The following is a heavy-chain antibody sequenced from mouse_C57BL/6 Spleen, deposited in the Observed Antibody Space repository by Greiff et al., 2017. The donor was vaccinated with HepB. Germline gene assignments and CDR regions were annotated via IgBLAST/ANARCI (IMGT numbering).Heavy chain of an antibody. Sequence: EVQRVESGEGLVKPGGSLKLSCAASGFTFSSYAMSWVRQTPEKRLEWVAYISSGGDYIYYADTVKGRFTISRDNARNTLYLQMSSLKSEDTAMYYCTRDLRTYDFDYWGQGTTLTVSS. CDR2: ISSGGDYI. D-gene: IGHD2-3*01. J-gene: IGHJ2*01. CDR1: GFTFSSYA. V-gene: IGHV5-9-1*02. CDR3: TRDLRTYDFDY.